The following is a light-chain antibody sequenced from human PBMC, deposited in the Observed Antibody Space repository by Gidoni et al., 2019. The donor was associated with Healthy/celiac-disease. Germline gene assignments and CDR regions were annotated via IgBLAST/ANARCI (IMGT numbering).Light chain of an antibody. Sequence: DIVLTQYPLSLPVTPGEPASISCRSSQSLLHSNGYNYLDWYLQKSGQSPQLLIYLGSNRASGVPDRFSGSGSGTDFTLKISRVEAEDVGVYYCMQALQTHFTFXXXTKVDIK. CDR2: LGS. CDR1: QSLLHSNGYNY. V-gene: IGKV2-28*01. J-gene: IGKJ3*01. CDR3: MQALQTHFT.